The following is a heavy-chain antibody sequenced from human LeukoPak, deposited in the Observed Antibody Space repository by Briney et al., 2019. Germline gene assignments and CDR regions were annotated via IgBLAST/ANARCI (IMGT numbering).Heavy chain of an antibody. V-gene: IGHV4-4*07. D-gene: IGHD3-22*01. CDR1: GGSISSYY. CDR3: ARDQHYYDSSGYLDAFDI. J-gene: IGHJ3*02. CDR2: IYTSGST. Sequence: SETLSLTCTVSGGSISSYYWSWIRQPAGKGLEWIGCIYTSGSTNYNPSLKSRVTMSVDTSKNQFSLKLSSVTAADTAVYYCARDQHYYDSSGYLDAFDIWGQGTMVTVSS.